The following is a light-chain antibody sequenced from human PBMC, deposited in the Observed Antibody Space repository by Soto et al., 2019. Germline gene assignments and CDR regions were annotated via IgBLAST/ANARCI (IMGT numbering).Light chain of an antibody. J-gene: IGKJ1*01. CDR1: QSVSSSY. CDR2: GAS. V-gene: IGKV3-20*01. Sequence: EIVLTHSPGTLSLSPGERATLSCRASQSVSSSYLAWYQQKPGQAPRLLIYGASSRATGIPDRFSGSGSGTDFTLTISRLEAEDFAVYYCQQYGSALRTFGQGTKVDNK. CDR3: QQYGSALRT.